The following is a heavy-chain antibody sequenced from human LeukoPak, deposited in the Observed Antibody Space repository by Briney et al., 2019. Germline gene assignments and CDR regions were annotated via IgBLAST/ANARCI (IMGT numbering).Heavy chain of an antibody. CDR2: INHSGST. CDR3: ARAAHPPYYDILTGYSRGYYYYYMDV. D-gene: IGHD3-9*01. Sequence: PSETLSLTCAVYGGSFSGYYWSWIRQPPGKGLEWIGEINHSGSTNYNPSLKSRVTISVDTSKNQFSLKLSSVTAADTAVYYCARAAHPPYYDILTGYSRGYYYYYMDVWGKGTTVTVSS. J-gene: IGHJ6*03. V-gene: IGHV4-34*01. CDR1: GGSFSGYY.